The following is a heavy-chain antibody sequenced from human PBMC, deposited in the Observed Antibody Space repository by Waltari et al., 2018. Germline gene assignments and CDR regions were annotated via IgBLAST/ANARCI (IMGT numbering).Heavy chain of an antibody. D-gene: IGHD6-19*01. CDR1: GDSVSRTRAA. Sequence: QVQLQQSGPGLVKPSQPLSLTCAIPGDSVSRTRAAWTWIRQSPSSGLEWLGRTYYRSKWYNDYAVSVKSRITINPDTSKNQFSLQLNSVTPEDTAVYYCARGRGCGGWYPLCEFDYWGQGTLVTVSS. CDR3: ARGRGCGGWYPLCEFDY. V-gene: IGHV6-1*01. J-gene: IGHJ4*02. CDR2: TYYRSKWYN.